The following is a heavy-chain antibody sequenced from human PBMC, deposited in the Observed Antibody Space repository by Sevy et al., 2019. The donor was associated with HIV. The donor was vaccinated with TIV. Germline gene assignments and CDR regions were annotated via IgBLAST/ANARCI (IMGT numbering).Heavy chain of an antibody. Sequence: SETLSLTCTVSGASISSSGYYWGWIRQPPGKGLEWIASINYSGSTFYNPSLKSRVTISSDTSKNQFSLKLISVTAADTAIYYCAGPTLTYSSGWSYYDSWGQGTVVTVSS. D-gene: IGHD6-19*01. J-gene: IGHJ4*02. CDR3: AGPTLTYSSGWSYYDS. CDR1: GASISSSGYY. V-gene: IGHV4-39*01. CDR2: INYSGST.